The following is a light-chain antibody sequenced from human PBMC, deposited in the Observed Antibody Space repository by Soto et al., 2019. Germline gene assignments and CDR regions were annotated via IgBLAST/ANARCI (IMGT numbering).Light chain of an antibody. CDR3: QQYNDNWT. J-gene: IGKJ1*01. V-gene: IGKV1-5*03. CDR2: KAS. CDR1: QSISSW. Sequence: DIQMTQSPSTLSASVGDRVTITCRASQSISSWLAWYQQKPGKAPKLLIYKASTLQNGVPSRFSGSGSGTEVTLAISRLQPDDSATYYCQQYNDNWTFGQGTKLEIK.